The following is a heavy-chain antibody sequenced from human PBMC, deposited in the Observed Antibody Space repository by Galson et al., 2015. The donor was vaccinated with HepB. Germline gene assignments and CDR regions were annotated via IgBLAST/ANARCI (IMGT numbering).Heavy chain of an antibody. V-gene: IGHV1-18*01. CDR1: GYTFTSYG. D-gene: IGHD3-10*01. Sequence: SVKVSCKASGYTFTSYGISWVRQAPGQGLEWMGWISAYNGNTNYAQKLQGRVTMTTDTSTSTAYMELRSLRSDDTAVYYCARTVGGGSGSLGVDIWGQGTMVTVSS. CDR2: ISAYNGNT. J-gene: IGHJ3*02. CDR3: ARTVGGGSGSLGVDI.